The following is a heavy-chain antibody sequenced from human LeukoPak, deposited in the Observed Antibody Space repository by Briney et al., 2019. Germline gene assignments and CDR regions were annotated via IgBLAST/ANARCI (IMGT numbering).Heavy chain of an antibody. D-gene: IGHD4-11*01. CDR3: AKDRLPYSYYYYGMDV. V-gene: IGHV3-30*18. J-gene: IGHJ6*02. Sequence: GGSLRLSCAASGFTFSSYGMHWVRQAPGKGLEWVAVISYDGSNKYYADSAKGRFTISRDNSKNTLYLQMNSLRAEDTAVYYCAKDRLPYSYYYYGMDVWGQGTTVTVSS. CDR2: ISYDGSNK. CDR1: GFTFSSYG.